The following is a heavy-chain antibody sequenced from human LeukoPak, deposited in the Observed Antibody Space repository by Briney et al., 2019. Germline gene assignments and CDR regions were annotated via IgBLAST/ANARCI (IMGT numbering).Heavy chain of an antibody. J-gene: IGHJ4*02. CDR2: ISYDGNNK. Sequence: QPGRSLRLSCAASGFTFSSYTMHWVRQAPGKGLEWVAVISYDGNNKYYADSVKGRFTISRDNSKNTLFLQMNSLRAEDTAVYYCARDRPPQLVRPFDYWGQGTLVTVSS. D-gene: IGHD6-13*01. V-gene: IGHV3-30-3*01. CDR3: ARDRPPQLVRPFDY. CDR1: GFTFSSYT.